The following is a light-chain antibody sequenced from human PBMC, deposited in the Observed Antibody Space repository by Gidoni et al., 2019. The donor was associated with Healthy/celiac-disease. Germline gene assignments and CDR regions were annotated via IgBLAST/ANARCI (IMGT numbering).Light chain of an antibody. V-gene: IGKV3-15*01. CDR1: QSVSSN. CDR3: QQYNNWPGT. Sequence: EIVMTQSPATLSVSPGERATLSCMASQSVSSNLAWDQQKPGQAPRHLIDGASTRATGLPARFSGSGSGTEFILTISSLQCEDFAVYYCQQYNNWPGTFGQGTKVEIK. CDR2: GAS. J-gene: IGKJ1*01.